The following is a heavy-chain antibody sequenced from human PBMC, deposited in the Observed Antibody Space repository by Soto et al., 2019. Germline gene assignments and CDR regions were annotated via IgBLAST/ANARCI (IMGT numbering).Heavy chain of an antibody. CDR1: GGSIGNYW. Sequence: QLQLQESGPGLVKPSETLSLTCSVSGGSIGNYWWSWIRRPAGKGLEWIGRIYDTGSANYNPSLKGRVTMSVDASKNQFSLTVSSVTATDTGVYYCARGGWSQIDYWGQGTLVTVSS. CDR3: ARGGWSQIDY. J-gene: IGHJ4*02. D-gene: IGHD2-8*01. V-gene: IGHV4-4*07. CDR2: IYDTGSA.